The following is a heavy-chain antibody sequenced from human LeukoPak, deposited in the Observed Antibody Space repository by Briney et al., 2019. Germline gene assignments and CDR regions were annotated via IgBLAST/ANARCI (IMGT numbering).Heavy chain of an antibody. V-gene: IGHV5-51*01. CDR3: ARRRSGSYLDY. J-gene: IGHJ4*02. D-gene: IGHD3-10*01. Sequence: GESLKISCKGSGYSFTNYWIGWVRQMPGKGLEWVAIIYPGDSDTRYSPSFQGQVTISAHKSISTAYLQWSSLKASDTAMYYCARRRSGSYLDYWGQGTLVTVSS. CDR1: GYSFTNYW. CDR2: IYPGDSDT.